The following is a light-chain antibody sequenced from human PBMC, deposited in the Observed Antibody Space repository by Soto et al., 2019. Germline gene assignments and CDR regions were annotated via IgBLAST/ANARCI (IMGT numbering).Light chain of an antibody. V-gene: IGLV8-61*01. CDR3: VLYMGRGIGV. J-gene: IGLJ3*02. Sequence: QAVVTQEPSFSVSPGGTVTLTCALRSGSVSTNNYPSWCQQNPGQPPRTLIFRTNTRSSGVPDRFSGSILGSKAALTITGAQADDESDYYCVLYMGRGIGVFGGGTKLTVL. CDR1: SGSVSTNNY. CDR2: RTN.